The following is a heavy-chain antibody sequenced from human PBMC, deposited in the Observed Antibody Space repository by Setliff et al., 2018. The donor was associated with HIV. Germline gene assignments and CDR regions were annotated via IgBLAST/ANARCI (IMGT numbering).Heavy chain of an antibody. CDR2: IYPGDSDT. CDR1: GFSFTSYW. J-gene: IGHJ6*03. V-gene: IGHV5-51*01. D-gene: IGHD3-3*01. Sequence: GESLKISCKGSGFSFTSYWIGWVRQMPGKGLEYMGFIYPGDSDTRYSPSFQGQVTISADMSITTAYLQWNTLKASDTAMYDCARLYDGWSGNSRNYYMDVWGKGTTVTVSS. CDR3: ARLYDGWSGNSRNYYMDV.